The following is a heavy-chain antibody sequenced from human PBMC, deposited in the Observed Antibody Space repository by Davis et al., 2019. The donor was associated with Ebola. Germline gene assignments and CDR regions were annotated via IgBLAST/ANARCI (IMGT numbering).Heavy chain of an antibody. Sequence: GGSLRLSCAASRVTSTTNWIHWVRQAPGKGLEWVAGIWNHGNDWLYADSVRGRFTISRDNSRNALYLQMNSLRVDDTAVYYCARDPDTSGYYSWFDPWGQGTLVTVSS. D-gene: IGHD6-19*01. J-gene: IGHJ5*02. V-gene: IGHV3-33*08. CDR2: IWNHGNDW. CDR3: ARDPDTSGYYSWFDP. CDR1: RVTSTTNW.